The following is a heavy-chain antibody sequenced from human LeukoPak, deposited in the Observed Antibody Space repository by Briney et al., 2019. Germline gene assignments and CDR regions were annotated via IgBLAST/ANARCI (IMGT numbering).Heavy chain of an antibody. Sequence: ASVKVSCKASGYTFTSYGISWVRQAPGQGLEWMGWISAYNGNTNYAQKLQGRVTMTTDTSTSTAYMELRSLRSDDTAVYYCARDRLYDILTGYYWTDAFDIWGQGTMVTVSS. J-gene: IGHJ3*02. CDR1: GYTFTSYG. CDR2: ISAYNGNT. V-gene: IGHV1-18*01. CDR3: ARDRLYDILTGYYWTDAFDI. D-gene: IGHD3-9*01.